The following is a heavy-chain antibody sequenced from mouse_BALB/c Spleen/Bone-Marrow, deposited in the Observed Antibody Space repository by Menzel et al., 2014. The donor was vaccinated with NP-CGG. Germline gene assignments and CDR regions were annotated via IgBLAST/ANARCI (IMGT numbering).Heavy chain of an antibody. D-gene: IGHD2-1*01. CDR3: AGGYGNCAWFAY. J-gene: IGHJ3*01. CDR1: GYTFTSYW. Sequence: DLVKPGASVKLSCKASGYTFTSYWINWIKQTPGQGLEWIGSIDTGSGSTYYNEMFKGKITLSVDTSSSTAYIQLSSLSSEDSAVYVSAGGYGNCAWFAYWGQGTLVTVSS. V-gene: IGHV1S41*01. CDR2: IDTGSGST.